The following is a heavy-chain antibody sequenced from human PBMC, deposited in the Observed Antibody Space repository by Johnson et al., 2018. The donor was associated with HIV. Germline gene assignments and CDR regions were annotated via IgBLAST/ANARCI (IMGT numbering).Heavy chain of an antibody. Sequence: VQLVESGGGVVRPGGSLRLSCAASGFTFDDYGMSWVRQAPGKGLEWVSGINWNGGRTGYADSVKGRFTISRDNTKNSLYLQMNSLRAEDTAFYYCARVLIVVVVGAEIDAFDIWGQGTLVTVSS. V-gene: IGHV3-20*04. CDR1: GFTFDDYG. D-gene: IGHD2-15*01. CDR2: INWNGGRT. J-gene: IGHJ3*02. CDR3: ARVLIVVVVGAEIDAFDI.